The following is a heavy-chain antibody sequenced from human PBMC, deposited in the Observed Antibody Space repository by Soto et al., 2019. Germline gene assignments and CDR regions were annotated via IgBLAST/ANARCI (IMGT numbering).Heavy chain of an antibody. Sequence: QVQLVQYGAEVKKPGSSVKVSCKASGGTFSSYSINWVRQAPGQGLEWMGEIIPIFGTANYGPTFQGRVTITADESTSTAYMEVSSLRSDVTVVYYCGRDGGRQFGGVGYWGRGTVVTVSS. CDR1: GGTFSSYS. CDR2: IIPIFGTA. J-gene: IGHJ4*02. V-gene: IGHV1-69*01. CDR3: GRDGGRQFGGVGY. D-gene: IGHD1-26*01.